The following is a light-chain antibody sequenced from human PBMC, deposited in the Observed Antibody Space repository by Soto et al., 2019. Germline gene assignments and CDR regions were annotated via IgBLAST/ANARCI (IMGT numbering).Light chain of an antibody. Sequence: QSALTQPASVSGSPGQSITISCTGTSSDVGAYNFVSWFQQHPGKAPKLMIYDVSDRPSGVSYRFSGAKSGDTASLTISGLQAEDEADYYCISYAITSPHVVFGGGTKVTVL. CDR2: DVS. V-gene: IGLV2-14*01. CDR1: SSDVGAYNF. J-gene: IGLJ2*01. CDR3: ISYAITSPHVV.